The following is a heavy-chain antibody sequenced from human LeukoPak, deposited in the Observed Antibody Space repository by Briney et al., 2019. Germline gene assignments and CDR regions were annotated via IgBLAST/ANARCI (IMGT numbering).Heavy chain of an antibody. D-gene: IGHD3-22*01. Sequence: PSQTLSLTCTVSGGSISSGDYYWSWIRQPPGKGLEWIVYIYYSGSTYYNPSLKSRVTISVDTSKNQFSLKLSSVTAADTAVYYCARGVVVVSYYFDYWGQGTLVTVSS. CDR3: ARGVVVVSYYFDY. CDR1: GGSISSGDYY. V-gene: IGHV4-30-4*01. CDR2: IYYSGST. J-gene: IGHJ4*02.